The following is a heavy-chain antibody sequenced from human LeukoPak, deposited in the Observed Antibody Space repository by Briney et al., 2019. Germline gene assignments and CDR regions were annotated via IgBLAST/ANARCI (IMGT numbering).Heavy chain of an antibody. D-gene: IGHD3-10*01. V-gene: IGHV3-23*01. J-gene: IGHJ3*02. CDR3: AKFGLAGSGRYHDAFDI. Sequence: PGGSLRLSCAASGXTFSSYGMTWVRQAPGKGVEWVSAISGSGGSTYYADSVKGRSTISRDNSKNTLYLQMNSLRAEDTAVYYCAKFGLAGSGRYHDAFDIWGQGTMVTVSS. CDR2: ISGSGGST. CDR1: GXTFSSYG.